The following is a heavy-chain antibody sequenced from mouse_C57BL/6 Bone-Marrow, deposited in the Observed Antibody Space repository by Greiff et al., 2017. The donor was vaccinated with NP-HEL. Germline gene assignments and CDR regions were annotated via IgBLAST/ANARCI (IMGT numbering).Heavy chain of an antibody. CDR1: GYTFTSYG. D-gene: IGHD5-5*01. Sequence: QVQLQQSGAELARPGASVKLSCKASGYTFTSYGISWVKQRTGQGLEWIGEIYPRSGNTYYNEKFKGKATLTADKSSSTAYMDLRSLTSEDSAVYFCARPYLYEAMDYWGQGTSVTVSS. CDR3: ARPYLYEAMDY. CDR2: IYPRSGNT. V-gene: IGHV1-81*01. J-gene: IGHJ4*01.